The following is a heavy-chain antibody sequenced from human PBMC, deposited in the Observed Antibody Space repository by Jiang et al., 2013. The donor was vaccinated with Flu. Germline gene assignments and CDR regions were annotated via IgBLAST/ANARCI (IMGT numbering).Heavy chain of an antibody. CDR3: ARGEFNGDGFYYYDSSGYYYDY. CDR2: IYYSGST. Sequence: GSGLVKPSQTLSLTCTVSGGSISSGGYYWSWIRQHPGKGLEWIGYIYYSGSTYYNPSLKSRVTISVDTSKNQFSLKLSSVTAADTAVYYCARGEFNGDGFYYYDSSGYYYDYWGQGTLVTVSS. V-gene: IGHV4-31*03. J-gene: IGHJ4*02. D-gene: IGHD3-22*01. CDR1: GGSISSGGYY.